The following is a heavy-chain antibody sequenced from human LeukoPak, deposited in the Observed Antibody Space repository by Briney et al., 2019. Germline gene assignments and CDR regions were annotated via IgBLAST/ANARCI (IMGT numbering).Heavy chain of an antibody. Sequence: RGESLKISCEGSGYSFTSYWIGWVRQMAGKGLEWMGLIYPGDSDTRYSPSFQGQVTISADKSISTAYLQWSSLKASDTAMYYCARQRGSVEMATIDYWGQGTLVTVSS. J-gene: IGHJ4*02. CDR3: ARQRGSVEMATIDY. D-gene: IGHD5-24*01. CDR1: GYSFTSYW. V-gene: IGHV5-51*01. CDR2: IYPGDSDT.